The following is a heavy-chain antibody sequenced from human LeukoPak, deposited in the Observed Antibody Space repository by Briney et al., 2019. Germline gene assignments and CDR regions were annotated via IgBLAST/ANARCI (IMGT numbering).Heavy chain of an antibody. V-gene: IGHV3-74*01. CDR1: GFTFSTYW. D-gene: IGHD4-17*01. CDR2: IKGDGSST. Sequence: GGSLRLSCAASGFTFSTYWMHWVRQAPGKGLVWVARIKGDGSSTIYADSVKGRFTISRDNSKNTLYLQTSSLRAEDTAVYYCARASATVPNLLDHWGRGTLVTVSS. CDR3: ARASATVPNLLDH. J-gene: IGHJ4*02.